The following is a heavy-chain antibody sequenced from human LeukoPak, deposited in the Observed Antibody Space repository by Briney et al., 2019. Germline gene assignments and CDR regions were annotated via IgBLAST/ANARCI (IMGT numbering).Heavy chain of an antibody. J-gene: IGHJ4*02. CDR1: GFTFSSYA. Sequence: GGSLRLSCAASGFTFSSYAMSWVRQAPGKGLEWVSAISGSGGSTYYADSVKGRFTISRDNSKNTLYLQMNSLRAEDTAVYYCARDLLAAPYYFDYWGQGTLVTVSS. D-gene: IGHD3-3*01. CDR2: ISGSGGST. CDR3: ARDLLAAPYYFDY. V-gene: IGHV3-23*01.